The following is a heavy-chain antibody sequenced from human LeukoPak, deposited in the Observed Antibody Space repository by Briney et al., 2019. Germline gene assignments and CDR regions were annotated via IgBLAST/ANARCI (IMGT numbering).Heavy chain of an antibody. Sequence: SETLSLTCTVSGGSISSSSYYWGWIRQPPGKGLEWIGSIYYSGSTYYNPSLKSRVTISVGTSKNQFSLKLSSVTAADTAVYYCARHRNYYDSSGYDDLPAYFDYWGQGTLVTVSS. V-gene: IGHV4-39*01. CDR2: IYYSGST. D-gene: IGHD3-22*01. CDR3: ARHRNYYDSSGYDDLPAYFDY. CDR1: GGSISSSSYY. J-gene: IGHJ4*02.